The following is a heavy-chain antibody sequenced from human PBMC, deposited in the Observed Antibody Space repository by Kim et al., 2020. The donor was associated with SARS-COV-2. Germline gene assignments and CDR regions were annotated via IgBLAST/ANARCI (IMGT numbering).Heavy chain of an antibody. D-gene: IGHD2-15*01. CDR3: ARSAGYSVDY. J-gene: IGHJ4*02. CDR2: YN. V-gene: IGHV6-1*01. Sequence: YNDYAGSVKSRITIAPDTSKNQFSLQLNSVTPADTAVYYCARSAGYSVDYWGQGTLVTVSS.